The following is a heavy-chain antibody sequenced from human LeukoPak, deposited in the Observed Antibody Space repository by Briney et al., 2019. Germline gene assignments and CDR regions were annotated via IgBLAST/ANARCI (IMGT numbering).Heavy chain of an antibody. CDR2: IYISGST. CDR1: GGSITNYY. Sequence: SETLSLTCTVSGGSITNYYWNWIRQPAGKGLEWIGRIYISGSTNYNPSLESRVTVSLDTSDNQFSLRLSSVTAADTAVYYCARSSDSSGWYGGGIFDYWGQGTLVTVSS. V-gene: IGHV4-4*07. CDR3: ARSSDSSGWYGGGIFDY. D-gene: IGHD6-19*01. J-gene: IGHJ4*02.